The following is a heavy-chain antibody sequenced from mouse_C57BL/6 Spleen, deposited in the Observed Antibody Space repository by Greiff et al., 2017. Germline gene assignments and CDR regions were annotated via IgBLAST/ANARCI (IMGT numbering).Heavy chain of an antibody. J-gene: IGHJ1*03. CDR3: ARDQDYGSSWYFDV. D-gene: IGHD1-1*01. CDR1: GFTFSSYA. Sequence: EVKLMESGGGLVKPGGSLKLSCAASGFTFSSYAMSWVRQTPEKRLEWVATISDGGSYTYYPENVKGRFTISRDNAKNNLYLQMSHLKTEDTAMYYCARDQDYGSSWYFDVWGTGTTVTVSS. CDR2: ISDGGSYT. V-gene: IGHV5-4*01.